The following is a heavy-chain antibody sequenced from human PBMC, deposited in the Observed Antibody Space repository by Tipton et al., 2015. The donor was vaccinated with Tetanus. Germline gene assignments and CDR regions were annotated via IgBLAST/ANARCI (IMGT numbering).Heavy chain of an antibody. J-gene: IGHJ4*02. Sequence: SLRLSCAASGFPFTTYGMTWVRLDPGKGLEWVAVITGSGVGTYYSDSVKGRFTVSRDNSRNTLYLQLNSLRVEDTAVYYCATARNKVSITRLQYWGPGSLVTVSS. D-gene: IGHD3-10*01. CDR3: ATARNKVSITRLQY. CDR1: GFPFTTYG. V-gene: IGHV3-23*01. CDR2: ITGSGVGT.